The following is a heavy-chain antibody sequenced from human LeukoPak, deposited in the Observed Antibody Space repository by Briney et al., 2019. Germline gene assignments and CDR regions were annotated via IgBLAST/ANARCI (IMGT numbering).Heavy chain of an antibody. CDR3: ATTVGATVYYMDV. J-gene: IGHJ6*03. Sequence: GASVKVSCKVSGYTLTELSMHWVRHAPGKGLEWMGGFDPEDGETIYAQKFQGRVTMTEDTSTDTAYMELSSLRSEDTAVYYCATTVGATVYYMDVWGKGTTVTVSS. CDR1: GYTLTELS. V-gene: IGHV1-24*01. D-gene: IGHD1-26*01. CDR2: FDPEDGET.